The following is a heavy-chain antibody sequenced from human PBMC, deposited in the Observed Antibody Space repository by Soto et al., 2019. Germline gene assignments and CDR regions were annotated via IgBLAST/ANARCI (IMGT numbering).Heavy chain of an antibody. CDR3: ARDLSRDSSGLGFDY. V-gene: IGHV1-69*08. J-gene: IGHJ4*02. CDR1: GGTFSSYT. D-gene: IGHD3-22*01. CDR2: IIPILGIA. Sequence: QVQLVQSGAXXXKPGSSVKVSCKASGGTFSSYTISWVRQAPGQGLEWMGRIIPILGIANYAQKFQGRVTITADKSTSTAYMELSSLRSEDTAVYYCARDLSRDSSGLGFDYWGQGTLVTVSS.